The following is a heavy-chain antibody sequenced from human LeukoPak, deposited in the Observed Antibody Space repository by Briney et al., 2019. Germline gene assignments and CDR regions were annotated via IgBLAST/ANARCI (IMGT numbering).Heavy chain of an antibody. V-gene: IGHV1-18*01. Sequence: ASVMVSCKASGYTFTSYGISWVRQAPGQGLEWMGWINFYNGDTNYAQNLQGRVTMTTDTSTGTAYMDLRSLRSDDSAVYYCARDGSGQWRDYWGQGTLVTVSS. CDR3: ARDGSGQWRDY. J-gene: IGHJ4*02. CDR1: GYTFTSYG. CDR2: INFYNGDT. D-gene: IGHD6-19*01.